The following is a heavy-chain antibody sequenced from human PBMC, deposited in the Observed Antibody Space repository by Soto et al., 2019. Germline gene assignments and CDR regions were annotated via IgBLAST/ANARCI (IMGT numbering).Heavy chain of an antibody. J-gene: IGHJ3*01. CDR3: ARGPIGRYFDWLFPDAFEF. Sequence: PGVSLRLSCAASGFTFSSDAMSWVRQAPGKGLEWVSAISGSGGSTYYADSVKGRFTISRDNSKNTLYLQMNSLRAEDTAVYYCARGPIGRYFDWLFPDAFEFWGKGTMVTVS. CDR1: GFTFSSDA. V-gene: IGHV3-23*01. D-gene: IGHD3-9*01. CDR2: ISGSGGST.